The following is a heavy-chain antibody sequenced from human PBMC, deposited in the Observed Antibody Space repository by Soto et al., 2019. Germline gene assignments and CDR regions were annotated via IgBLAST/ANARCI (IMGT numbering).Heavy chain of an antibody. D-gene: IGHD3-22*01. Sequence: SETLSLTCTVSGGSISSYYWSWIRQPPGKGLEWIGYIYYSGSTNYNPSLKSRVTISVDTSKNQFSLKLSSVTAADTAVYYCARRTPYYYDSSGYYSRYYYGMDVWGQGTTVTVSS. V-gene: IGHV4-59*12. CDR2: IYYSGST. CDR3: ARRTPYYYDSSGYYSRYYYGMDV. J-gene: IGHJ6*02. CDR1: GGSISSYY.